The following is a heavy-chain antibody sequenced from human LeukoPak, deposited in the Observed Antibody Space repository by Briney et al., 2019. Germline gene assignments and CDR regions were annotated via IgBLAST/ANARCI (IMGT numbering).Heavy chain of an antibody. CDR2: MNPNSGNT. V-gene: IGHV1-8*01. CDR3: ARGLLGIAAAGTNYYYYMDV. J-gene: IGHJ6*03. Sequence: ASVKVSCKASGYPFTSYDINWVRQATGQGLEWMGWMNPNSGNTGYAQKFQGRVTMTRNTSIRTAYMELSSLRSEDTAVYYWARGLLGIAAAGTNYYYYMDVWGKGATVTVSS. CDR1: GYPFTSYD. D-gene: IGHD6-13*01.